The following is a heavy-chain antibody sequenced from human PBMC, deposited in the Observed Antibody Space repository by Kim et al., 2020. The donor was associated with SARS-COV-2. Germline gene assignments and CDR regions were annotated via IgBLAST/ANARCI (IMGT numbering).Heavy chain of an antibody. J-gene: IGHJ4*02. CDR1: GYSFTSYW. D-gene: IGHD3-22*01. CDR2: IDPSDSYT. CDR3: ARLPNYYDSSSPLTDY. V-gene: IGHV5-10-1*01. Sequence: GESLKISCKGSGYSFTSYWISWVRQMPGKGLEWMGRIDPSDSYTNYSPSFQGHVTISADKSISTAYLQWSSLKASDTAMYYCARLPNYYDSSSPLTDYWGQGTLVTVSS.